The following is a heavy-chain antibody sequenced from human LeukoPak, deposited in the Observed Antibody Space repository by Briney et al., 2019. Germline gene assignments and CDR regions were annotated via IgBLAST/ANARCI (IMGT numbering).Heavy chain of an antibody. D-gene: IGHD4-17*01. V-gene: IGHV2-5*02. J-gene: IGHJ4*02. CDR3: AHRTTLSASFDY. CDR1: GFSLSTRGVG. Sequence: SGPTLVNPTQTLTLTCTFSGFSLSTRGVGVGWIRQPPGKALEWLALIYWDDDKRYSPSVKSRLTITKDTSKNQVVLTMTNVDPVDTATYFCAHRTTLSASFDYWGPGTLVTVSS. CDR2: IYWDDDK.